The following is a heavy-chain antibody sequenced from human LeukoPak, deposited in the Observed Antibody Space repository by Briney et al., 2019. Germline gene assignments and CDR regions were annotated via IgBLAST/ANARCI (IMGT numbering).Heavy chain of an antibody. Sequence: PGGSLRLSCAASGFTFNNYWMHWVRQVPGKGLVWVSRINGDGTTTYYADSVKGRFTISRDNAKNTVYLQMNSLRGEDTAVYYCAREGWAYSYVFWGQGTLVSVSS. CDR1: GFTFNNYW. V-gene: IGHV3-74*01. CDR2: INGDGTTT. J-gene: IGHJ4*02. D-gene: IGHD5-18*01. CDR3: AREGWAYSYVF.